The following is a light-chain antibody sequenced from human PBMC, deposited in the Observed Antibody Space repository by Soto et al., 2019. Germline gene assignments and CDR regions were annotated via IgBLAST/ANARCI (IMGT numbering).Light chain of an antibody. CDR2: GNT. Sequence: QSVLTQPPSVSGAPGQRVTISCTGSSSYIGAGYDVHWYQQLPGAAPKLLFYGNTNRPSGVPDRFSGSKSGTSASLAITGLQAEDEADYYCQSYDTSLSRNLFGTGTKPTVL. CDR3: QSYDTSLSRNL. CDR1: SSYIGAGYD. V-gene: IGLV1-40*01. J-gene: IGLJ1*01.